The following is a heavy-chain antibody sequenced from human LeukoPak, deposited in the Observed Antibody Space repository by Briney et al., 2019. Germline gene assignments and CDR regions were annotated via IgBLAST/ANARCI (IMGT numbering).Heavy chain of an antibody. V-gene: IGHV3-30*02. D-gene: IGHD6-19*01. J-gene: IGHJ6*03. Sequence: GGSLRLSCAASGFTFSSYSMHWVRQAPGKGLEWVAFIRYDGSNKYYADSVKGRFTISRDNSKNTLYLQMGSLRAEDMAVYYCARVFVGYSSGPGHYYYYYMDVWGKGTTVTISS. CDR1: GFTFSSYS. CDR2: IRYDGSNK. CDR3: ARVFVGYSSGPGHYYYYYMDV.